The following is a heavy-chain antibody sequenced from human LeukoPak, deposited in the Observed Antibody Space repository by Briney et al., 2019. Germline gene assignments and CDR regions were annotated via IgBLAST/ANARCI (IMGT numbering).Heavy chain of an antibody. CDR1: GGSISGYY. Sequence: SETLSLTCTVSGGSISGYYWNWIRQPPGKGLEWIGIIYYSGSTNYNPSLKSPVTISLDTSKNQFSLRLSSVTAADTSVYSCARGSGYRGGGIDLWDQGTLVTVSS. J-gene: IGHJ5*02. CDR3: ARGSGYRGGGIDL. V-gene: IGHV4-59*01. CDR2: IYYSGST. D-gene: IGHD6-25*01.